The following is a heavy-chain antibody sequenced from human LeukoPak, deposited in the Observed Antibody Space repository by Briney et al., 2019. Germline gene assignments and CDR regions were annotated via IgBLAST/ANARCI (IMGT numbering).Heavy chain of an antibody. CDR3: ARDRAGLGLLDF. D-gene: IGHD1-26*01. V-gene: IGHV4-30-2*01. CDR1: GGPISSGGYS. CDR2: IFQSGSP. Sequence: PSETLALTCAVSGGPISSGGYSWAWLRQPPGKGLEWIGYIFQSGSPSYNPSLRSRVTISVDTPRNQFSLKLNSVTAADTAMYYCARDRAGLGLLDFWGPGTMVTVSS. J-gene: IGHJ3*01.